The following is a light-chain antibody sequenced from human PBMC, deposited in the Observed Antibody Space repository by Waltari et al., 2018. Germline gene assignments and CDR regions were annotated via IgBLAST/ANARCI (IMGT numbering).Light chain of an antibody. CDR1: SSDVGNYNF. CDR2: EDT. J-gene: IGLJ2*01. V-gene: IGLV2-23*01. Sequence: QSALTQPASVSGSPGQSITISCTGTSSDVGNYNFVSWYQHHPGKAPRLMIYEDTKRPSGVSNRFPGSKSGNTASLTISGLQAEDEADYYCCSYPDSTTLVFGGGTGLTVL. CDR3: CSYPDSTTLV.